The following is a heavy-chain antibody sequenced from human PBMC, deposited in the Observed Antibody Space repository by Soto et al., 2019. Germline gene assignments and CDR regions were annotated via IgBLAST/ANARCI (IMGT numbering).Heavy chain of an antibody. J-gene: IGHJ2*01. D-gene: IGHD3-16*01. CDR1: GYTFTGYY. CDR3: ARDRAQTLGPYMYLDL. V-gene: IGHV1-2*04. CDR2: INPNSGGT. Sequence: ASVKVSCKASGYTFTGYYMHWVRQAPGQGLEWMGWINPNSGGTNYAQKFQGWVTMTRDTSISTAYMELSRLRSDDTAVYYCARDRAQTLGPYMYLDLWGRGTLVTVSS.